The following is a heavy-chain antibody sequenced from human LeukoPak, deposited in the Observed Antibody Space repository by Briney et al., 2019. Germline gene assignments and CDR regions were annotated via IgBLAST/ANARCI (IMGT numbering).Heavy chain of an antibody. Sequence: PSETLSLTCTVSGGSISSYYWSWIRQPPGKGLEWIGYIYYSGSTNYNPSLKSRVRTSVDTSKKQFSLKLSSVTAADTAVYYCARAPRGVVVKSDAFDIWGQGTMVTVSS. CDR2: IYYSGST. V-gene: IGHV4-59*01. CDR1: GGSISSYY. J-gene: IGHJ3*02. D-gene: IGHD2-15*01. CDR3: ARAPRGVVVKSDAFDI.